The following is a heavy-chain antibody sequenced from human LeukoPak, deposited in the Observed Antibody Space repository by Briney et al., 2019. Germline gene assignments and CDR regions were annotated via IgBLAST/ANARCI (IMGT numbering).Heavy chain of an antibody. D-gene: IGHD3-22*01. CDR1: GGTFSSYA. CDR2: IIPIFGTA. CDR3: AIGYYDSSGYYYPDY. J-gene: IGHJ4*02. Sequence: GASVKVSYKASGGTFSSYAISWVRQAPGQGLEWMGGIIPIFGTANYAQKFQGRVTITTDESTSTAYMELSSLGSEDTAVYYCAIGYYDSSGYYYPDYWGQGTLVTVSS. V-gene: IGHV1-69*05.